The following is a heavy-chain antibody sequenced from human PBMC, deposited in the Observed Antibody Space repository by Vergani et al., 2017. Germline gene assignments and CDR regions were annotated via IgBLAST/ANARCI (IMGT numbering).Heavy chain of an antibody. D-gene: IGHD2-2*01. V-gene: IGHV1-24*01. Sequence: QVQLVQSGAEVKKPGASVKVSCKVSGYTLTELSMHWVRQAPGKGLEWMGGFDPEDGETIYAQKFQGRVTITADKSTSTAYMELSSLRSEDTAVYYCARGGCSSTSCYSHADYYYGMDVWGQGTTVTVSS. CDR3: ARGGCSSTSCYSHADYYYGMDV. CDR1: GYTLTELS. J-gene: IGHJ6*02. CDR2: FDPEDGET.